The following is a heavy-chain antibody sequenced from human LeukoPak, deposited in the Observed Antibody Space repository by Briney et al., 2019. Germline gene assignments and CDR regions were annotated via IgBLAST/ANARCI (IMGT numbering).Heavy chain of an antibody. V-gene: IGHV3-23*01. Sequence: GGSLRLSCAASGFTFSSSAMSWVRQAPGKGLEWVSAISNNGGYTYYADSVQGRFTISRDNSKSTLCLQMNSLRAEDTAVYYCAKQLGYCSDGSCYFPYRGQGTLVTVSS. CDR3: AKQLGYCSDGSCYFPY. CDR1: GFTFSSSA. D-gene: IGHD2-15*01. CDR2: ISNNGGYT. J-gene: IGHJ4*02.